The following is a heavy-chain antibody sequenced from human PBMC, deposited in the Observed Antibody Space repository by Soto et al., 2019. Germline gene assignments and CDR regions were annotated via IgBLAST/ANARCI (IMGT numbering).Heavy chain of an antibody. CDR1: GASITGYY. CDR3: ARGRRWDGGGWGFDY. D-gene: IGHD1-26*01. CDR2: VYYTGTT. Sequence: QVHLQESGPGLVKPSDTLSLTCTVSGASITGYYWSWMRQPPGKGLEWIGYVYYTGTTNSSPSLQSRVAISVVPSKKQFSLSLNSVTATDTAVYYCARGRRWDGGGWGFDYWGQGALVSVSS. J-gene: IGHJ4*02. V-gene: IGHV4-59*07.